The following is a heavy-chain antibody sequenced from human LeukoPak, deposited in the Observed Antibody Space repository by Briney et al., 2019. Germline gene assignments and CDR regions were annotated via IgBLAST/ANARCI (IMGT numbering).Heavy chain of an antibody. J-gene: IGHJ5*02. CDR2: IYYSGST. CDR1: GGSVSSGTYY. CDR3: ARDGPARYDSSGYYLGWFDP. V-gene: IGHV4-61*01. D-gene: IGHD3-22*01. Sequence: SETLSLTCTVSGGSVSSGTYYWSWIRQPPGKGLEWIGYIYYSGSTNYNPSLKSRVTISVDTSKNQFSLKLSSVTAADTAVYYCARDGPARYDSSGYYLGWFDPWGQGTLVTVSS.